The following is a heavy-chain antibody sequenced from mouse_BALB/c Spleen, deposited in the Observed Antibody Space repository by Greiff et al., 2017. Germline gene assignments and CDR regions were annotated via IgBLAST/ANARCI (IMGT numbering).Heavy chain of an antibody. D-gene: IGHD2-4*01. Sequence: QVQLQQSAAELARPGASVKMSCKASGYTFTSYTMHWVKQRPGQGLEWIGYINPSSGYTEYNQKFKDKTTLTADKSSSTAYMQLSSLTSEDSAVYYCARLELGRRDYDVRYAMDYWGQGTSVTVSS. CDR2: INPSSGYT. J-gene: IGHJ4*01. CDR3: ARLELGRRDYDVRYAMDY. CDR1: GYTFTSYT. V-gene: IGHV1-4*02.